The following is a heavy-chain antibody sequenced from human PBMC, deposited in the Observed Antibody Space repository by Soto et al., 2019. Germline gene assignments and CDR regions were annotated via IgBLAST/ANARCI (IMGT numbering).Heavy chain of an antibody. V-gene: IGHV1-8*01. D-gene: IGHD3-10*01. CDR1: GYTFTSYD. CDR2: MNPNSGNT. CDR3: ARGLRQLRWFGELQSGFDY. J-gene: IGHJ4*02. Sequence: QVQLVQSGAEVKKPGASVKVSCKASGYTFTSYDINWVRQATGQGLEWMGWMNPNSGNTGYAQKFQGRVTMTRNTSISTAYMELSSLRSEDTAVYYCARGLRQLRWFGELQSGFDYWGQGTLVTVSS.